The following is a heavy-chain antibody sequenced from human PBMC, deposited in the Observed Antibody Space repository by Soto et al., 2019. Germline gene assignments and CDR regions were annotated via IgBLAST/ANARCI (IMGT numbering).Heavy chain of an antibody. V-gene: IGHV4-34*01. CDR1: GGSFRGYY. D-gene: IGHD3-3*01. CDR3: ARGQYYDFWSGYLSPFDY. CDR2: INHSGST. J-gene: IGHJ4*02. Sequence: SETLSLTCAVYGGSFRGYYWSWIRQPPGKGLEWIGEINHSGSTNYNPSLKSRVTIPVDTSKNQFSLKLSSVTAADTALYYCARGQYYDFWSGYLSPFDYRRQGNLVTVSS.